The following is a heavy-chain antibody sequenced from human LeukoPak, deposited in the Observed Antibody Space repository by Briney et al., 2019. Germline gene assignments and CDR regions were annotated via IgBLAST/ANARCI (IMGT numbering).Heavy chain of an antibody. J-gene: IGHJ5*02. Sequence: PGRSLRLSCAASGFTFSSYGMHGGRQAPGKGLEGVAVISYDGSNKYYADSVRGRFTISRDNSKNTLYLQIDSLRAGDTAVYCCAKDAYGSGSYYLNWFDPWGQGTLVTVSS. CDR2: ISYDGSNK. CDR1: GFTFSSYG. D-gene: IGHD3-10*01. CDR3: AKDAYGSGSYYLNWFDP. V-gene: IGHV3-30*18.